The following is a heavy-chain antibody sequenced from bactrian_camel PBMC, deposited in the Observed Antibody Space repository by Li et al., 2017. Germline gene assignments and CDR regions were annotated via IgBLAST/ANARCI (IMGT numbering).Heavy chain of an antibody. CDR1: GLTFVGYA. CDR2: IYTGFGNT. V-gene: IGHV3S63*01. J-gene: IGHJ6*01. D-gene: IGHD1*01. Sequence: GGRSVQAGDSLTLSCTVSGLTFVGYAMGWFRQAPGKEREGVAAIYTGFGNTAYADSVKGRFTISQDNAKNTVYLQMNSLKPEDTAVYYCVRTQEAFMAWEPFAYWGRGTQVTVS. CDR3: VRTQEAFMAWEPFAY.